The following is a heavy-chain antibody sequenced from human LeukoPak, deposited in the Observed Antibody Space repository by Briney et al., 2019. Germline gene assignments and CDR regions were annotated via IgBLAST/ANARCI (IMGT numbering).Heavy chain of an antibody. D-gene: IGHD3-3*01. CDR2: INHSGST. CDR1: GGSFSAYY. Sequence: PSETLSLTCAVYGGSFSAYYWSWIRQPPGKGLEWIGEINHSGSTNYNPSLKSRVTISVDTSKNQFSLKLSSVTAADTAVYYCARAGRYDFWSGLNYYYYYTDVWGKGTTVTVSS. V-gene: IGHV4-34*01. CDR3: ARAGRYDFWSGLNYYYYYTDV. J-gene: IGHJ6*03.